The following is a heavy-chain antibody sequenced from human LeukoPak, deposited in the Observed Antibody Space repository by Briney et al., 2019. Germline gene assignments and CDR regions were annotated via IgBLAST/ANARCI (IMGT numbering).Heavy chain of an antibody. J-gene: IGHJ4*02. V-gene: IGHV3-7*01. Sequence: GGSLRLSCAASGFTFSSYAMSWVRQAPGKGLEWVANIKQDGSEKYYVDSVKGRFTISRDNAKNSLYLQMNSLRAEDTAVYYCARDGSVPWELHTEACFDYWGQGTLVTVSS. CDR1: GFTFSSYA. D-gene: IGHD1-26*01. CDR2: IKQDGSEK. CDR3: ARDGSVPWELHTEACFDY.